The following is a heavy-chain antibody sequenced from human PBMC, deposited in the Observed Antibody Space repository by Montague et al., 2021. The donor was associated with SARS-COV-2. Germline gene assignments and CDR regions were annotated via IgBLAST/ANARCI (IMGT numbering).Heavy chain of an antibody. Sequence: SETLSLTCSASGGSISSDYWSWIRQSPGKGLEWIGYIYYRGTTNYNPSLKSRVTFSVDTSKNQFSLKLISVTAADTAVYFCAREDRWNWFDPWGQGVLVTVSS. CDR3: AREDRWNWFDP. CDR2: IYYRGTT. D-gene: IGHD5-24*01. J-gene: IGHJ5*02. CDR1: GGSISSDY. V-gene: IGHV4-59*01.